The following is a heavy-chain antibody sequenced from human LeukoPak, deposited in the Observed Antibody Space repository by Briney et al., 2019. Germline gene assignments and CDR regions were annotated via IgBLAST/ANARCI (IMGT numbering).Heavy chain of an antibody. CDR1: GYTFTGYY. Sequence: GASVKVPCKASGYTFTGYYMHWVRQAPGQGLEWMGWINPNSGGTNYAQKFQGRVTMTRDTSISTAYMELSRLRSDDTAVYYCARDPGENYYDSSGPDYWGQGTLVTVSS. V-gene: IGHV1-2*02. CDR3: ARDPGENYYDSSGPDY. D-gene: IGHD3-22*01. CDR2: INPNSGGT. J-gene: IGHJ4*02.